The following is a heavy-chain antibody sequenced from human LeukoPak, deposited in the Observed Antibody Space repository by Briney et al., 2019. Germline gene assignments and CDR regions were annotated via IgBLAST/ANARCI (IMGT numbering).Heavy chain of an antibody. CDR2: INPNSGGT. CDR3: ARDLGSSWYANWFDP. V-gene: IGHV1-2*02. D-gene: IGHD6-13*01. Sequence: ASVKVSCKASGYTFTGYYMHWVRQAPGQGLEWMGWINPNSGGTNYAQKFQGRVTMTRDTSISTAYMELSRLRSDDTAVYYCARDLGSSWYANWFDPWGQGTLVTVSS. CDR1: GYTFTGYY. J-gene: IGHJ5*02.